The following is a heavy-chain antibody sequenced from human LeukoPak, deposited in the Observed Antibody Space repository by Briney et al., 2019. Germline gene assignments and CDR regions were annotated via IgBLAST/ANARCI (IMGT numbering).Heavy chain of an antibody. Sequence: GGSLRLSCAASRFTFSSYEMNWVRQAPGKGLEWVSSISSSSSFIYSADSVKGRFTISRDNAKNSLYLQMNSLRAEDTAVYYCAREEVVAATPLGYWGQGTLVTVSS. CDR3: AREEVVAATPLGY. CDR2: ISSSSSFI. J-gene: IGHJ4*02. CDR1: RFTFSSYE. D-gene: IGHD2-15*01. V-gene: IGHV3-21*01.